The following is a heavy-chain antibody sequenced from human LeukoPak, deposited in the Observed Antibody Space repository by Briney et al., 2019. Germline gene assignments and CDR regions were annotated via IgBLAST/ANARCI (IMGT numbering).Heavy chain of an antibody. CDR2: IWYDRGDK. Sequence: GGSLRLSCAASGFTFSNYAMHWVRQAPGKGLEWVAVIWYDRGDKYYADAVKGRFTITRDDSKNTLYLQIKSLRAEDTAVYYCARDKWGNGWTGSIDNWGQGTLVTVSA. V-gene: IGHV3-33*01. D-gene: IGHD6-19*01. CDR3: ARDKWGNGWTGSIDN. CDR1: GFTFSNYA. J-gene: IGHJ4*02.